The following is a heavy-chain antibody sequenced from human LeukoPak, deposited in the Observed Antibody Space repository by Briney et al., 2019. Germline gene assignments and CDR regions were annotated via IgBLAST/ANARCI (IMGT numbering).Heavy chain of an antibody. Sequence: SETLSLTCAVYSGSFSGYYWNWIRQPPGKGLEWIGEIIHGGITNYNPSLKSRVTISVDASKKQFSLKVNSVTVADTAVYYCARGLILGLLGYCSGTSCYSFDYWGQGTLVTVSS. CDR3: ARGLILGLLGYCSGTSCYSFDY. CDR2: IIHGGIT. V-gene: IGHV4-34*01. D-gene: IGHD2-2*01. CDR1: SGSFSGYY. J-gene: IGHJ4*02.